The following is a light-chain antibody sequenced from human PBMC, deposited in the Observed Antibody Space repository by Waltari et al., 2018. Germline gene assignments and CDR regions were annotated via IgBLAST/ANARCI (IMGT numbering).Light chain of an antibody. CDR1: QGISYY. CDR2: DAS. J-gene: IGKJ4*01. V-gene: IGKV1-17*01. Sequence: DIQMTQSPSSLSASVGDRVTITCRASQGISYYLNWYQQKPGKAPQRLIYDASSLQSGVPSRFSGSGSGTVFTLTISSLQPEDFATYYCLQYNSAPLTFGGGTKVEIK. CDR3: LQYNSAPLT.